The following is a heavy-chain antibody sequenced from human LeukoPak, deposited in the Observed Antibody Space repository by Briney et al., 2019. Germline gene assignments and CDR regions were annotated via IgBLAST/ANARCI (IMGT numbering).Heavy chain of an antibody. J-gene: IGHJ4*02. Sequence: SETLSLTCTVSGGSISSSSYYWGWIRQPPGKGLEWIGTIYYSGSTYYNPSLKSRVTISVDTSKNQFSLKLSSVTAADTAVYYCARQTGSGLFILPGGQGTLVTVSS. CDR3: ARQTGSGLFILP. CDR1: GGSISSSSYY. D-gene: IGHD3/OR15-3a*01. V-gene: IGHV4-39*01. CDR2: IYYSGST.